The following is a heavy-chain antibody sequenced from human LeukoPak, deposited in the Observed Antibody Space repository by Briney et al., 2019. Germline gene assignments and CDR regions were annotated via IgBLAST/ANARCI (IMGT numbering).Heavy chain of an antibody. D-gene: IGHD3-22*01. CDR2: MNPNSGNT. V-gene: IGHV1-8*01. J-gene: IGHJ6*02. CDR3: ARYYYDSSGYYYGMAV. CDR1: GYTFTSYD. Sequence: ASVKVSCKASGYTFTSYDINWVRQATGQGLEWMGWMNPNSGNTGYAQKFQGRVTMTRNTSISTAYMELSSLRSEDTAVYYCARYYYDSSGYYYGMAVWGQGTTVTVSS.